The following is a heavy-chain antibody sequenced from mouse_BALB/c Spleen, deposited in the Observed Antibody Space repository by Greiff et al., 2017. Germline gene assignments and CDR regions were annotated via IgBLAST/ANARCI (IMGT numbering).Heavy chain of an antibody. CDR1: GFTFSDYY. V-gene: IGHV5-4*02. CDR3: ASSYGNYWFAY. D-gene: IGHD2-1*01. CDR2: ISDGGSYT. J-gene: IGHJ3*01. Sequence: EVKLMESGGGLVKPGGSLKLSCAASGFTFSDYYMYWVRQTPEKRLEWVATISDGGSYTYYPDSVKGRFTISRDNAKNNLYLQMSSLKSEDTAMYYCASSYGNYWFAYWGQGTLVTVSA.